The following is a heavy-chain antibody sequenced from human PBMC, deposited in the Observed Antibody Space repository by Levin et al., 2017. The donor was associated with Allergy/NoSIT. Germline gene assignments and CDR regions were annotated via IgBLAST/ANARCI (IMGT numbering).Heavy chain of an antibody. CDR1: GFTVSSNY. CDR2: IYSGGST. V-gene: IGHV3-66*01. D-gene: IGHD6-19*01. Sequence: GGSLRLSCAASGFTVSSNYMNWVRQAPGRGLEWVSVIYSGGSTDYADSVRGRFTISRDNSKNTLYLQMNSLRAEDTAVYYCAREVRGWYYFDYWGQGTLVTVSS. J-gene: IGHJ4*02. CDR3: AREVRGWYYFDY.